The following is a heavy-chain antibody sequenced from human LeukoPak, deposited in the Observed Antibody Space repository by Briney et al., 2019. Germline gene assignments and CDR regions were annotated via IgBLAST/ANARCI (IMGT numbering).Heavy chain of an antibody. J-gene: IGHJ4*02. CDR2: NSGSGGNT. V-gene: IGHV3-23*01. D-gene: IGHD4-17*01. Sequence: GGSLRLSCAASGITFSSYAMSWVRQAPGKGLEWVSANSGSGGNTYYADSVKGRFTISRDNSKNTLYLQMNSLRAEDTAVYYCARGGRTLIDYGDYVWGQGTLVTVSS. CDR1: GITFSSYA. CDR3: ARGGRTLIDYGDYV.